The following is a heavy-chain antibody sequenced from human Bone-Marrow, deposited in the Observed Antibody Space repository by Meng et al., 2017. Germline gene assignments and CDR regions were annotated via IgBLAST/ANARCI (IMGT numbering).Heavy chain of an antibody. CDR1: GYTFTGYY. V-gene: IGHV1-2*02. J-gene: IGHJ6*02. Sequence: ASAKVSCKASGYTFTGYYMHWLRQAPGQGLVWMGWINPNSGGTNYAQKFQGRVTMTRDTSISTAYMELSRLRSDDTAVYYCARGPSLPGVAVAGSPYYYYGMDVWGQGTTVTVSS. D-gene: IGHD6-19*01. CDR3: ARGPSLPGVAVAGSPYYYYGMDV. CDR2: INPNSGGT.